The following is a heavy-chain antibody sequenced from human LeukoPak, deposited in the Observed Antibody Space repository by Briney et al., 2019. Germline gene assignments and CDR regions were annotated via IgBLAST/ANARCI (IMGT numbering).Heavy chain of an antibody. J-gene: IGHJ5*02. V-gene: IGHV3-30*04. Sequence: GRSLRLSCAASEFTFNNYAFHWVRQAPGKGLEWVAVISYDGRSKYYADSVKGRFTISRDNSKNTLYLQMNSLRVEDTAVYYCARDLGGLPWGQGTLVTVSS. CDR1: EFTFNNYA. D-gene: IGHD3/OR15-3a*01. CDR3: ARDLGGLP. CDR2: ISYDGRSK.